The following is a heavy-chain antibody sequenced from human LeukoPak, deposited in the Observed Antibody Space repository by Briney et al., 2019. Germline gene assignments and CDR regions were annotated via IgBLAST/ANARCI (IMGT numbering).Heavy chain of an antibody. J-gene: IGHJ4*02. V-gene: IGHV3-23*01. CDR3: ANRNHYFDY. CDR1: GFTFSSYS. Sequence: GGSLRLSCAASGFTFSSYSMNWVRQAPGKGLEWVSAISGSGGSTYYADSVKGRFTISRDNSKNTLYLQMNSLRAEDTAVYYCANRNHYFDYWGQGTLVTVSS. CDR2: ISGSGGST.